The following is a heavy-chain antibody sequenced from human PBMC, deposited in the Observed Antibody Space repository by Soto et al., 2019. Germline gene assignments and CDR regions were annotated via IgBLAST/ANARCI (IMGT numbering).Heavy chain of an antibody. V-gene: IGHV4-59*08. CDR3: ARRYGGKLDY. J-gene: IGHJ4*02. D-gene: IGHD1-26*01. CDR2: IYYSGST. CDR1: GGSISSYY. Sequence: QVQLQESGPGLVKPSETLSLTCTVSGGSISSYYWSWIRQPPGKGLEWIGYIYYSGSTNYNPSLKSRVTISVATSNTKFSLKLSSVTAADTAVYYCARRYGGKLDYWGQGTLVTVSS.